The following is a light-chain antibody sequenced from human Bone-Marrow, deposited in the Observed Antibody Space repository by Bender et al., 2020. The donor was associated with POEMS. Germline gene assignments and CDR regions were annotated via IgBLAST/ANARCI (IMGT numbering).Light chain of an antibody. CDR3: ATGKKSLNGWG. CDR1: SSKFGSYP. J-gene: IGLJ3*02. CDR2: NNS. V-gene: IGLV1-44*01. Sequence: QSVLTQPPSASGTPGQRVTISCSGSSSKFGSYPVNWYQQLPGAAPKLVIFNNSQRPSGVPDRFSGSNSGTSASLAIRGLLSDKEVDFSCATGKKSLNGWGFGGETKLTVL.